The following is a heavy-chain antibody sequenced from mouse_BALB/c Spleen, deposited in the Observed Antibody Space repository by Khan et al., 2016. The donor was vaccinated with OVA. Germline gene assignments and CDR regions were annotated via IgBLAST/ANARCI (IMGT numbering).Heavy chain of an antibody. CDR3: ARKDYYDYDPFPY. Sequence: EVQLVESGPGLVKPSQSLSLTCTVTGYSITSEYAWNWIRQFPGNKLEWMGYINYSGNTRFNPSLKSRTSITRDTSKNQFFLQLNSVTTEDTATYYCARKDYYDYDPFPYWGQGTPVTVSA. D-gene: IGHD2-4*01. CDR1: GYSITSEYA. V-gene: IGHV3-2*02. CDR2: INYSGNT. J-gene: IGHJ3*01.